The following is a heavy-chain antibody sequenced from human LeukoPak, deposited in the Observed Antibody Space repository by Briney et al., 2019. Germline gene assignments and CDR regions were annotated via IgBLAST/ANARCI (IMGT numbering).Heavy chain of an antibody. V-gene: IGHV4-59*01. CDR1: GGSISSYY. D-gene: IGHD5-18*01. CDR3: ARGRKYSYGYRVNELGSGYFDN. Sequence: SETLSLTCTVSGGSISSYYWSWIRQPPGKGLEWIGYIYYSGSTNYNPSLKSPVTISVDTPKNQFSLKLSSVTAADTAVYYCARGRKYSYGYRVNELGSGYFDNWGQGTLVTVSS. J-gene: IGHJ4*02. CDR2: IYYSGST.